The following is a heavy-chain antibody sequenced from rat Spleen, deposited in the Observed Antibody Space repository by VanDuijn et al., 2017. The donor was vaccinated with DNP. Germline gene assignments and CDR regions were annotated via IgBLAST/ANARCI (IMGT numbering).Heavy chain of an antibody. V-gene: IGHV5-31*01. Sequence: EVQLVESGGDLVQPGKSLKLSCVASGFTFNDYWMTWIRQVPGKGLEWVASTIGSGGNSYYPDSLKGQFTISRDNAKNTLYLQMNSLRSEDTATYYCTKTGSYWGQGVMVTVSS. J-gene: IGHJ2*01. CDR1: GFTFNDYW. CDR2: TIGSGGNS. D-gene: IGHD5-1*01. CDR3: TKTGSY.